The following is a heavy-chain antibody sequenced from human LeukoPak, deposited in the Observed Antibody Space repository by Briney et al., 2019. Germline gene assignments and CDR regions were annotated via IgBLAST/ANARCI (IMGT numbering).Heavy chain of an antibody. V-gene: IGHV3-74*01. CDR1: GFTFSGHW. D-gene: IGHD3-10*01. Sequence: GGSLRLSCAASGFTFSGHWMDWVRQAPGKGLVWVAPINPDGSGRHYADFVEGRFTISRDNAKNAVFLQMNSLRVEDTSVYYCARDAQDLFFSWGQGSLVTVSS. CDR2: INPDGSGR. CDR3: ARDAQDLFFS. J-gene: IGHJ4*02.